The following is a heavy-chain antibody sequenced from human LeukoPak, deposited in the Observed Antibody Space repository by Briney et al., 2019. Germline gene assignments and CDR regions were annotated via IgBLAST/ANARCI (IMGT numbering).Heavy chain of an antibody. V-gene: IGHV1-2*02. CDR3: ARDRGCSSTSCHFNWFDP. J-gene: IGHJ5*02. CDR1: GYTFTGYY. Sequence: GASVKVSCKASGYTFTGYYMHWVRQAPGQGLEWMGWINPNSGGTNYAQKFQGRVTMTRETSISTAYMELSRLRSDDTAVYYCARDRGCSSTSCHFNWFDPWGQGTLVTVSS. CDR2: INPNSGGT. D-gene: IGHD2-2*01.